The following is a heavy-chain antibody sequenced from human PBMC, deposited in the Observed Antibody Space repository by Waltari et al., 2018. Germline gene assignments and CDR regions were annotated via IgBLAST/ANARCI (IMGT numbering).Heavy chain of an antibody. CDR3: ARHPSSYGGNHWYFDL. J-gene: IGHJ2*01. Sequence: QVQLVQSGAEVKKPGASVKVSCKASGYTFTSYDINWVRQATGQGLEWMGWMNPNSGNTGYAQKFQGRVTMTRNTSISTAYMELSSVTAADTAVYYCARHPSSYGGNHWYFDLWGRGTLVIVSS. CDR1: GYTFTSYD. CDR2: MNPNSGNT. D-gene: IGHD2-15*01. V-gene: IGHV1-8*01.